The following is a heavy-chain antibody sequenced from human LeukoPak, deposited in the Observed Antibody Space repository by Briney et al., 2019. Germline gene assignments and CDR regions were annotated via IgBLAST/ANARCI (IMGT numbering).Heavy chain of an antibody. J-gene: IGHJ5*02. V-gene: IGHV4-4*07. CDR3: ARDQLLWFGELPGVWFDP. CDR1: GGSISSYY. D-gene: IGHD3-10*01. CDR2: IYTSGST. Sequence: KASETLSLTCTVSGGSISSYYRSWIRQPAGKGLEWIGRIYTSGSTNYNPSLKSRVTMSVDTSKNQFSLKLSSVTAADTAVYYCARDQLLWFGELPGVWFDPWGQGTLVTVSS.